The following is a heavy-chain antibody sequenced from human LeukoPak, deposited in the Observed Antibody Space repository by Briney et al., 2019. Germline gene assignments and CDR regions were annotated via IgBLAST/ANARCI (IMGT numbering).Heavy chain of an antibody. J-gene: IGHJ4*02. CDR2: IYHSGST. Sequence: PSETLSLTCTVSGGSISSGGYYWSWIRQPPGKGLEWIGYIYHSGSTYYNPSLKSRVTISVDRSKNQFSLKLSSVTAADTAVYYCARGSYGFFDYWGQGTLVTVSS. V-gene: IGHV4-30-2*01. CDR1: GGSISSGGYY. CDR3: ARGSYGFFDY. D-gene: IGHD5-18*01.